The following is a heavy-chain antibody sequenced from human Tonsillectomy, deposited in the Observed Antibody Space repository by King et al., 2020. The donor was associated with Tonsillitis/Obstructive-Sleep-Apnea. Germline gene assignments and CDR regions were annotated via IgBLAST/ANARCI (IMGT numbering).Heavy chain of an antibody. J-gene: IGHJ4*02. V-gene: IGHV1-18*01. CDR2: ISAHNGHT. D-gene: IGHD3-22*01. CDR3: ARDSMSHYYDSSGYYTFNY. CDR1: GYTFTSYG. Sequence: QLVQSGAEVKKPGASVKVSCKASGYTFTSYGISWVRQAPGQGLEWMAWISAHNGHTNYAQNLQGRVTMTTDTSTSTAYMELRSLRSDDTAVYYCARDSMSHYYDSSGYYTFNYWGQGTPVTVSS.